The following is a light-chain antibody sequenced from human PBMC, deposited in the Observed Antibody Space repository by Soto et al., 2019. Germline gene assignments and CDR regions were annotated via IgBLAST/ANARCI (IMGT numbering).Light chain of an antibody. J-gene: IGKJ1*01. CDR2: NXS. CDR1: LSIRHW. CDR3: PHYNSDSEA. V-gene: IGKV1-5*01. Sequence: VHMTQSPSTLSASVGDRVTMPXRASLSIRHWFAWYQQQRGXAPKXXXDNXSSLERGGPSRLSGSGSATEFTLTISSLQPDDFATYYCPHYNSDSEAFGQGTKVDI.